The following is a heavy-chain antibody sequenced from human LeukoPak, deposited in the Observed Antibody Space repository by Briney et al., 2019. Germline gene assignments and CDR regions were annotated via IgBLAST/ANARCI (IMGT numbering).Heavy chain of an antibody. Sequence: SETLSLTCTVSGGSISSGSYYWSWIRQPPGKGLEWIGNIYYSGSTYYNPSLKSRVTISVDTSKNQFSLKLSSVAAADTAVYYCARDSITMVRGVDYWGQGTLVTVSS. CDR2: IYYSGST. V-gene: IGHV4-39*07. J-gene: IGHJ4*02. CDR1: GGSISSGSYY. D-gene: IGHD3-10*01. CDR3: ARDSITMVRGVDY.